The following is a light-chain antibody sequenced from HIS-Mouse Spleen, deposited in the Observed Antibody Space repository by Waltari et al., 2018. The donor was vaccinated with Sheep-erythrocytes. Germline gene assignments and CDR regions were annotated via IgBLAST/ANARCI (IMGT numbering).Light chain of an antibody. CDR2: DVS. CDR1: SSDVGGYHY. CDR3: CSYAGSYNHV. J-gene: IGLJ1*01. V-gene: IGLV2-11*02. Sequence: QSALTQPRSVSGSPGQSVTISFTGTSSDVGGYHYVSWYQQHPGKAPKLMIHDVSKLPSGFPDRFAGSKSGNTASLTRSGLQAEDEADYCCCSYAGSYNHVFATGTKVTVL.